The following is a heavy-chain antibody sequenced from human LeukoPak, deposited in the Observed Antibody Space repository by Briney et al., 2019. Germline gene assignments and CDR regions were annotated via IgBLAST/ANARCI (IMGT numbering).Heavy chain of an antibody. V-gene: IGHV4-34*01. D-gene: IGHD3-16*02. CDR3: ARLPGVWGSYRYTASYYFDY. J-gene: IGHJ4*02. CDR2: INHSGST. Sequence: SETLSLTCAVYGGSFSGYYWSWIRQPPGKWLEWIGEINHSGSTNYNPSLKSRVTISVDTSKNQFSLKLSSVTAADTAVYYCARLPGVWGSYRYTASYYFDYWGQGTLVTVSS. CDR1: GGSFSGYY.